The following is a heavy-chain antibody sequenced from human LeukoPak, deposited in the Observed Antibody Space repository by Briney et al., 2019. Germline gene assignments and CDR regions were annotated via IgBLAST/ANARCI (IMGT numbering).Heavy chain of an antibody. J-gene: IGHJ4*02. Sequence: GGSLRLSCAASGFTFNNAWMNWVRQAPGKGLEWVSYIDGSSSITFYTDSVKGRFTISRDNAKNLLYLQMNSLGDEDTAVYYCARDYWYSIDYWGQGTLVTVSS. V-gene: IGHV3-48*02. D-gene: IGHD2-8*02. CDR1: GFTFNNAW. CDR2: IDGSSSIT. CDR3: ARDYWYSIDY.